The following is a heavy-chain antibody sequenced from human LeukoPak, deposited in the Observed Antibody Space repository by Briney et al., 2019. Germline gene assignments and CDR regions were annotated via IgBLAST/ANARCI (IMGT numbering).Heavy chain of an antibody. CDR2: IKQDGSEK. CDR1: GFTFSSYW. Sequence: PGGSLRLSCAASGFTFSSYWMSWVRQAPGKGLEWVANIKQDGSEKYYVDSVKGRFTISRDNSKNTLYLQMNSLRAEDTAVYYCAKGESAARPFDYWGQGTLVTVSS. D-gene: IGHD6-6*01. V-gene: IGHV3-7*01. CDR3: AKGESAARPFDY. J-gene: IGHJ4*02.